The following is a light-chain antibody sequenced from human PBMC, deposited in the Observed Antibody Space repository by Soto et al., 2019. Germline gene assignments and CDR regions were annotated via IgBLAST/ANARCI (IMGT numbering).Light chain of an antibody. V-gene: IGKV3-15*01. CDR3: QQYNNWPIA. J-gene: IGKJ5*01. CDR1: QSVSSN. Sequence: SPGTLSVSPGERATLSCRASQSVSSNLAWYQQKPGQAPRLLIYGASTRATGIPARFSGSGSGTEFTLTISSLQSEDFAVYYCQQYNNWPIAFVQGTRLEIK. CDR2: GAS.